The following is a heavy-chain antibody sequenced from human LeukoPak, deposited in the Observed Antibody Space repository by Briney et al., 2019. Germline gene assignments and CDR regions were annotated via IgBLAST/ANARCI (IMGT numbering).Heavy chain of an antibody. Sequence: SVKVSCKASGGTFSSYAISWVRQAPGQGLEWMGRIIPILGIANYAQKFQGRVTITADKSTSTAYMGLSSLRSEDTAVYYCAGDKWDYYGSGSYYRDYYYGMDVWGQGTTVTVSS. CDR2: IIPILGIA. V-gene: IGHV1-69*04. J-gene: IGHJ6*02. CDR1: GGTFSSYA. CDR3: AGDKWDYYGSGSYYRDYYYGMDV. D-gene: IGHD3-10*01.